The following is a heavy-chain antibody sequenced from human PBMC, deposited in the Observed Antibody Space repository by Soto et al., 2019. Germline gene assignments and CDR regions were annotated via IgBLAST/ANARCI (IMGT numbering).Heavy chain of an antibody. CDR1: GYTFSNYG. D-gene: IGHD2-2*01. V-gene: IGHV1-18*01. Sequence: ASVKVSCKTSGYTFSNYGITWVRQAPGQPLEWLGWISLYSDGTNYTQKFQGRVSMTTDTSTTTAYMELRSLRSDDTAVYYCARVVPGAEAWFGPWGQGTLVTVSS. CDR2: ISLYSDGT. CDR3: ARVVPGAEAWFGP. J-gene: IGHJ5*02.